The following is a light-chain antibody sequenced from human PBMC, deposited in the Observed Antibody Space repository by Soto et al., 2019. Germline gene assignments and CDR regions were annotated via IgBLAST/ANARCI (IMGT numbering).Light chain of an antibody. CDR2: DAS. V-gene: IGKV3-11*01. J-gene: IGKJ4*01. CDR3: QQRSGWPLT. CDR1: QGVSRF. Sequence: EIVLTQSPATLSLSPGERAALSCRASQGVSRFLAWYQQKPGQAPRLLIYDASNRATGIPARFSGSGSGTDFTLAINNLEPEDFAVYYCQQRSGWPLTFGGGTKVEI.